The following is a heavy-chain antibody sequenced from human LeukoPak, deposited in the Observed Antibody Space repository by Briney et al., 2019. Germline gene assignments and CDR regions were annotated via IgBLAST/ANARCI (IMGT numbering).Heavy chain of an antibody. Sequence: ASVKVSCKASGGTFSSYAISWVRQAHGQGLEWMGGIIPIFGTANYAQKFQGRVTITADESTSTAYMELSSLRSEDTAVYYCARGLQFYIFDYWGQGTLVTVSS. CDR1: GGTFSSYA. V-gene: IGHV1-69*13. D-gene: IGHD5-24*01. CDR2: IIPIFGTA. CDR3: ARGLQFYIFDY. J-gene: IGHJ4*02.